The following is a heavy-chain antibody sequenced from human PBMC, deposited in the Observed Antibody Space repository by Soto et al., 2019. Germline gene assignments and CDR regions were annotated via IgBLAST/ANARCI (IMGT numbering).Heavy chain of an antibody. CDR1: GGSISNYY. J-gene: IGHJ5*02. Sequence: SETLSLTCNVSGGSISNYYWTWVRQSPEKGLEWISYMYYNGNINYNPSLKSRVTISIDTSKNQFSLTLKSVTAADTAVYYCASGGNWFDPWGQGVLVTVSS. D-gene: IGHD3-16*01. CDR3: ASGGNWFDP. V-gene: IGHV4-59*01. CDR2: MYYNGNI.